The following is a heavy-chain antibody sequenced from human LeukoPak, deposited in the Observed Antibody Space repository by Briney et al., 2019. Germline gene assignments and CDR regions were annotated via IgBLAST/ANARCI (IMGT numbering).Heavy chain of an antibody. CDR2: ISHDGSNK. D-gene: IGHD3-10*01. CDR1: GFTFSSYA. V-gene: IGHV3-30-3*01. J-gene: IGHJ3*02. Sequence: QSGGSLRLSCAASGFTFSSYAMHWVRQAPGKGLEWVAVISHDGSNKYYADSVKGRFTISRDNSKNTLYLQMNSLRAEDTAVYYCARDQFGELVVCTFHIWGQGTMVTVSS. CDR3: ARDQFGELVVCTFHI.